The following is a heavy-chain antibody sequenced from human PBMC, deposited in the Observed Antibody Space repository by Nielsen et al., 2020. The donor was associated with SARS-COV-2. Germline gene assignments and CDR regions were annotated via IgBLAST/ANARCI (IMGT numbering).Heavy chain of an antibody. CDR1: GFRFKDYA. CDR2: ISWNSGAI. CDR3: TVTGSDFY. Sequence: SLKISCAASGFRFKDYAMNWVRQAPGKGLEWVSTISWNSGAIGYADSVEGRFTISRDNAKSSLYLQMNSLRPEDTAFYYCTVTGSDFYRGQGTLVNVSS. V-gene: IGHV3-9*01. J-gene: IGHJ4*02. D-gene: IGHD6-19*01.